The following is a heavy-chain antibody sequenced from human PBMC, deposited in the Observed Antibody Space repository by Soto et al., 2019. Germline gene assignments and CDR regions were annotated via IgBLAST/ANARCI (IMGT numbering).Heavy chain of an antibody. CDR2: IVHDGGDQ. Sequence: QVQLVESGGGVVQPGRSLRLSCAASGFTFSKYGMHWVRQAPGKGLEWVAVIVHDGGDQRYGDSVKGRFTISRDNSKKTLYLQINSLRGENTAVYYCARDDDRPDNGLDMWGQGTMVTVSS. D-gene: IGHD2-8*01. V-gene: IGHV3-33*05. CDR1: GFTFSKYG. J-gene: IGHJ3*02. CDR3: ARDDDRPDNGLDM.